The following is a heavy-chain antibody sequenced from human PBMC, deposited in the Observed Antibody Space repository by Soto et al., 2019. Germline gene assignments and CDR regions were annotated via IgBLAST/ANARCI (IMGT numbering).Heavy chain of an antibody. CDR3: ARGGTSIDS. J-gene: IGHJ4*02. Sequence: QVQLVQSGAEVKKPGASVKVSCKASGYTFTNFGISWVRQAPGQGLEWLGWISAYNGNTNYAQNFQGRVTMTTDTSTSTAYLELRSLRFDDTALYYGARGGTSIDSWGQGTLVTVSS. CDR2: ISAYNGNT. CDR1: GYTFTNFG. V-gene: IGHV1-18*01. D-gene: IGHD3-16*01.